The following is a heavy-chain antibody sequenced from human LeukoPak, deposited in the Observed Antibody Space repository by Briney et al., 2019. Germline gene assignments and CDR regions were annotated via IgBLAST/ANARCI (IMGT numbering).Heavy chain of an antibody. D-gene: IGHD3-22*01. CDR3: ARPYYFDSGAYSHFDY. J-gene: IGHJ4*02. Sequence: GGSLRLSCAASGFTVSSNYMSWVRQAPGKGLEWVSSTTISSRQIDYADSVRGRYTISRDNAKNSLYLQMNSLRAEDTAVYYCARPYYFDSGAYSHFDYWGPGTLVTVSA. V-gene: IGHV3-21*01. CDR1: GFTVSSNY. CDR2: TTISSRQI.